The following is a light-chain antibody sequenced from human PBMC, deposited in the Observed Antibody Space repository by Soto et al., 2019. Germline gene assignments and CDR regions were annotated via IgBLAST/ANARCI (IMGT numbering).Light chain of an antibody. Sequence: QSVLTQPASVSGSPGQSIAISCTGTSSEVGRYDYVSWYQNQPSKDHKIKNQEDNNRPSGVSEHFSGSKSGKTATLNISGFQADDEADYYCSSHTTYNTRVFGTGTKVTIL. V-gene: IGLV2-14*01. J-gene: IGLJ1*01. CDR1: SSEVGRYDY. CDR2: EDN. CDR3: SSHTTYNTRV.